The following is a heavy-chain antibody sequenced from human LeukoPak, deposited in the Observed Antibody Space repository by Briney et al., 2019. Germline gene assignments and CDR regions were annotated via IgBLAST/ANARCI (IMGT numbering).Heavy chain of an antibody. CDR1: GFTFSSYH. CDR2: IGSSGSYI. D-gene: IGHD5-18*01. Sequence: GGSLRLSCEVSGFTFSSYHMNWVRQAPGKGLEWVSSIGSSGSYIYYADTLTGRFTISRDNAKNSLYLQMNSLRAEDTAMYYCARRATTERGHSYGLDFWGQGTLVTVSS. V-gene: IGHV3-21*01. J-gene: IGHJ4*02. CDR3: ARRATTERGHSYGLDF.